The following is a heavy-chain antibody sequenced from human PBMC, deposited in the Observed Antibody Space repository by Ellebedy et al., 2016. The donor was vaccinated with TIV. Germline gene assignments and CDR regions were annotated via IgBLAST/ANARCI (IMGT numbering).Heavy chain of an antibody. V-gene: IGHV3-21*06. CDR3: ARDYYTILTGPDLDS. Sequence: GESLKISCEASGFTFSSSRMNWVRQAPGKGLEWVSSIGSSRNYIYYADSVKGRFTISRDNARNSLFLQMDNLKVEDTAVYYCARDYYTILTGPDLDSWGQGTLVTVSS. CDR2: IGSSRNYI. J-gene: IGHJ4*02. CDR1: GFTFSSSR. D-gene: IGHD3-9*01.